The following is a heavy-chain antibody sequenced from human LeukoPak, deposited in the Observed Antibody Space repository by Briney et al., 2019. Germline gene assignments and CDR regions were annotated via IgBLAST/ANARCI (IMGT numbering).Heavy chain of an antibody. CDR1: GGSISRYY. V-gene: IGHV4-59*01. CDR2: IYYSGST. CDR3: ARVDPDSSSTLEVFDY. J-gene: IGHJ4*02. Sequence: SETLSLTCTVSGGSISRYYWSWIRQPPGKGLEWIGYIYYSGSTNYNPSLKSRVTISVDTSKNQFSLKLSSVTAADTAVYYCARVDPDSSSTLEVFDYWGQGTLVTVSS. D-gene: IGHD6-6*01.